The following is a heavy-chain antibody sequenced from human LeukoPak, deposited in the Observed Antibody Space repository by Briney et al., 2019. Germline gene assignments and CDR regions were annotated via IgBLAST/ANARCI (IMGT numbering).Heavy chain of an antibody. CDR2: INHSGST. CDR3: ARNVIVVVPAAIDYYYYGMDV. J-gene: IGHJ6*02. Sequence: PSETLSLTCAVYGGSFSGYYWSWIRQPPGKGLEWIGEINHSGSTNYNPSLKSRVTISVDTSKNQFSLKLSSVTAADTAVYYCARNVIVVVPAAIDYYYYGMDVWGQGTTVTVSS. D-gene: IGHD2-2*02. CDR1: GGSFSGYY. V-gene: IGHV4-34*01.